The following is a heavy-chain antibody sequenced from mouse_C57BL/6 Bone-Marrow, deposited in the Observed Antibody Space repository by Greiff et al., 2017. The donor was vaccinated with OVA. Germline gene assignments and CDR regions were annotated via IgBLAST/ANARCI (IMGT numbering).Heavy chain of an antibody. Sequence: QVQLQQSGAELMKPGASVKLSCKASGYTFTGYWIEWVKQRPGHGLEWIGEILPGSGSTNYNEKFKGKATFTADTSSNTAYLQLRSLTTEDAALDYCARRPPRYCGSSYDYWGQGTTLTVSS. CDR2: ILPGSGST. V-gene: IGHV1-9*01. CDR1: GYTFTGYW. CDR3: ARRPPRYCGSSYDY. J-gene: IGHJ2*01. D-gene: IGHD1-1*01.